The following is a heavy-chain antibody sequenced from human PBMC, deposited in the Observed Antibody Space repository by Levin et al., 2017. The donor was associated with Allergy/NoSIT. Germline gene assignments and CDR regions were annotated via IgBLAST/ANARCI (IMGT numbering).Heavy chain of an antibody. Sequence: GESLKISCAASGFTFSSYAMNWVRQAPGEGLEWVSTVSGSGGSTYYADSVKGRFTISRDNSKNTLFLQMNSLRAEDTAVYYCAKSPYASGTYSSALDYWGQGTLVTVSS. J-gene: IGHJ4*02. CDR3: AKSPYASGTYSSALDY. V-gene: IGHV3-23*01. CDR2: VSGSGGST. CDR1: GFTFSSYA. D-gene: IGHD3-10*01.